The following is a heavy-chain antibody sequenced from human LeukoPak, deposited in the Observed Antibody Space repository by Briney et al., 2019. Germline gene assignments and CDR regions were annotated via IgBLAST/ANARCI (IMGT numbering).Heavy chain of an antibody. CDR1: GFSFGSYA. CDR3: ARDRDFPRDQFDY. CDR2: ISGDGGSP. D-gene: IGHD2-21*02. J-gene: IGHJ4*02. V-gene: IGHV3-23*01. Sequence: GGSLRLSCAASGFSFGSYAMSWVRQAPGKGLEWVSAISGDGGSPWYAGSVRGRSTISRDNSKNTVYLQMESLRAEDTALYFCARDRDFPRDQFDYWGQGTLVTVSS.